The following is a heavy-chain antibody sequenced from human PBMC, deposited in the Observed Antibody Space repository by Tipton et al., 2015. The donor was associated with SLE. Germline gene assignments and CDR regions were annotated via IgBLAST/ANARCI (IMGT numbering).Heavy chain of an antibody. V-gene: IGHV4-59*12. J-gene: IGHJ4*02. Sequence: TLSLTCTVSGGSISNYYWAWIRQPPGKGLEWIGYIHYRGTTNYNASLKRRVTMSLDTSKNQFSLRLTSVTAADTAVYYCARETIFGVSSPAYFDYWGQGNLVTVSS. CDR3: ARETIFGVSSPAYFDY. D-gene: IGHD3-3*01. CDR1: GGSISNYY. CDR2: IHYRGTT.